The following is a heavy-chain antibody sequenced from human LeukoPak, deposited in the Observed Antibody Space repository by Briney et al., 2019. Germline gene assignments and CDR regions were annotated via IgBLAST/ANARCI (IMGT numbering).Heavy chain of an antibody. CDR1: GFTFSSYS. Sequence: PGGSLRLSCAASGFTFSSYSMNWVRQTPGKGLEWVSYISSSSSTIYYADSVKGRFTISRDNSKNTLYLQMNSLRAEDTAVYYCARDRYYGGTFDYWGQGTLVTVSS. D-gene: IGHD3-3*01. J-gene: IGHJ4*02. CDR3: ARDRYYGGTFDY. V-gene: IGHV3-48*01. CDR2: ISSSSSTI.